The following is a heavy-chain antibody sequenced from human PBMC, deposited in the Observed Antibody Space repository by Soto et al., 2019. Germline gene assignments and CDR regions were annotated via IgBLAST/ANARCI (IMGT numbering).Heavy chain of an antibody. Sequence: SETLSLTCSVSGGSINNGDYYWSWIRQPPEKGLEWIGYIYYSGSTNYNPSLKSRVTISVDTSKNQFSLKLNSMTAADTAVYYCARHNYGSGSTYFDYWGQGTLVTVSS. CDR1: GGSINNGDYY. J-gene: IGHJ4*02. D-gene: IGHD3-10*01. V-gene: IGHV4-30-4*01. CDR2: IYYSGST. CDR3: ARHNYGSGSTYFDY.